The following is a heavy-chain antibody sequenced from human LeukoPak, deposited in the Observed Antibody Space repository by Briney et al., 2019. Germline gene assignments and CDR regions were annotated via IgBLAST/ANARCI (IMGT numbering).Heavy chain of an antibody. V-gene: IGHV3-49*04. J-gene: IGHJ6*02. D-gene: IGHD5-18*01. CDR3: TRGPIQLCLYSGMDV. CDR2: IRSKAYGGTT. CDR1: GFTLGDHA. Sequence: PGGSLRLSCPASGFTLGDHAMSWVRQAPGKGLEWVGFIRSKAYGGTTEYAAAVKGRFTISREDSISIAYLQMNSLNTEDKDVYYCTRGPIQLCLYSGMDVWGQGTTVIVSS.